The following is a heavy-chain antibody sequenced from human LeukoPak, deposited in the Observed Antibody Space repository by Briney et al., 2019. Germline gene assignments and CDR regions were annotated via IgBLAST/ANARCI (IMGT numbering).Heavy chain of an antibody. CDR1: GFAFETYT. D-gene: IGHD5-12*01. CDR2: ISSTSSDI. J-gene: IGHJ4*02. V-gene: IGHV3-21*04. Sequence: GGSLRLSCVASGFAFETYTMNWVRQAPGKGLEWVSFISSTSSDINYADSVRDRFTISRDDAKNSLFLQMDSLRVEDTAVYYCAKGLFSGYDKYLDSWGQGTLVTVSS. CDR3: AKGLFSGYDKYLDS.